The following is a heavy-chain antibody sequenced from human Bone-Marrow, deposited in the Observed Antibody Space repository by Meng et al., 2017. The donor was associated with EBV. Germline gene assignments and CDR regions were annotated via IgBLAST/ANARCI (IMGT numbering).Heavy chain of an antibody. D-gene: IGHD3-22*01. CDR3: AKGYDSSGYYYY. Sequence: EVHVLESGGGLVQPGGSLRLSCAASGFTFSSYAMSWVRQAPGKGLEWVSAISGSGGSTYYADSVKGRFTISRDNSKNTLYLQMNSLRAEDTAVYYCAKGYDSSGYYYYWGQGTLVTVSS. CDR1: GFTFSSYA. J-gene: IGHJ4*02. V-gene: IGHV3-23*01. CDR2: ISGSGGST.